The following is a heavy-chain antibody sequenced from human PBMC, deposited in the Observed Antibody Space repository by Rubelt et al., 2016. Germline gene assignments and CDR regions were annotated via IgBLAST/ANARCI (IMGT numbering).Heavy chain of an antibody. J-gene: IGHJ5*02. D-gene: IGHD2-21*01. Sequence: QLQLQESGPGLVKPSETLSLTCTVSGGSISSSSYYWGWIRQPPGKGLEWIGSIYYSGSTYYNPSFMGVFSISVKTSKNQLARRLSSVTAADTAVYYCARHEVVVIAIRANNWFDPWGQGTLVTVSS. CDR2: IYYSGST. CDR3: ARHEVVVIAIRANNWFDP. CDR1: GGSISSSSYY. V-gene: IGHV4-39*01.